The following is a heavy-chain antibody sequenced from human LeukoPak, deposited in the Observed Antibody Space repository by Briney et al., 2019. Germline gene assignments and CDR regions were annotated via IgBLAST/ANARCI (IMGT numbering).Heavy chain of an antibody. CDR1: GFTFSSYP. Sequence: GGSLRLSCAASGFTFSSYPMHWVRQAPGKGLEWVAVISHDGSIKYYADSVKGRFTISRDNSKNTLYLQMNSLRAEDTAVYYCAAGYSSSWVAFDYWGQGTLVTVSS. CDR3: AAGYSSSWVAFDY. V-gene: IGHV3-30-3*01. D-gene: IGHD6-13*01. J-gene: IGHJ4*02. CDR2: ISHDGSIK.